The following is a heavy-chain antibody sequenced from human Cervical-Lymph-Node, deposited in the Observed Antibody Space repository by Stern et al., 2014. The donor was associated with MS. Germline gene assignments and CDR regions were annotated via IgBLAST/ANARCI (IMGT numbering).Heavy chain of an antibody. Sequence: VQLVASGAEVMRPGSTVRGSCKPSGGTIKNFSVNWVRQAPGKGLEWVGKIVPIIGRVNVVQTLQARLKMTPDKYQKTAHLHLCSLKSADTAGYYCATADYDFGSGPNNWGQGTLVTVAS. J-gene: IGHJ4*02. D-gene: IGHD3-10*01. V-gene: IGHV1-69*09. CDR3: ATADYDFGSGPNN. CDR1: GGTIKNFS. CDR2: IVPIIGRV.